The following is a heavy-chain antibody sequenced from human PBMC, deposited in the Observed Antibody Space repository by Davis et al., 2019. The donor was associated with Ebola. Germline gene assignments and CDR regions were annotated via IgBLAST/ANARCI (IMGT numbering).Heavy chain of an antibody. D-gene: IGHD6-19*01. CDR3: AKGEAEGVSVAGNY. V-gene: IGHV3-43*02. Sequence: PGGSLRLSCAASGFTFDDYAMHWVRQAPGKGLEWVSLISGDGGSTYYADSVKGRFTISRDNSKNSLYLQMNSLRTEDAAFYYCAKGEAEGVSVAGNYWGQGTLVTVSS. CDR2: ISGDGGST. J-gene: IGHJ4*02. CDR1: GFTFDDYA.